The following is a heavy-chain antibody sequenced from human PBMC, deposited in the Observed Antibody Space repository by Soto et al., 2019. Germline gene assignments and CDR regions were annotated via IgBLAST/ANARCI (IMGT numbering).Heavy chain of an antibody. D-gene: IGHD6-6*01. V-gene: IGHV4-30-4*01. Sequence: QVQLHESGPGLVKPSQTLSLSCTGSGASINSDDYYWTWIRQPPGKGLEWIGNTQYSGSTNYNPSLKSRFTLISDTSNTQSTLKFSSVTDAYTATYYCFRGVAARLARLGMDLLGPGTKVTFSS. CDR3: FRGVAARLARLGMDL. CDR2: TQYSGST. J-gene: IGHJ6*02. CDR1: GASINSDDYY.